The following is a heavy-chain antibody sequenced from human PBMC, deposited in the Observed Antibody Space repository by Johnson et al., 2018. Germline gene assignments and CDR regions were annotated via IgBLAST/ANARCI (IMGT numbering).Heavy chain of an antibody. CDR1: GFSLKNHG. Sequence: QVQLVQSGGGVVQPGTSLRLSCAVSGFSLKNHGMHWVRQAPDKGLQWVAVIWYDGSKQYYADSVKGRFTISRDNAKTSVFRQMDSLRADDTAVYYCVKDQDWAFDIWGQGTMVTVSS. V-gene: IGHV3-33*03. D-gene: IGHD3-9*01. J-gene: IGHJ3*02. CDR3: VKDQDWAFDI. CDR2: IWYDGSKQ.